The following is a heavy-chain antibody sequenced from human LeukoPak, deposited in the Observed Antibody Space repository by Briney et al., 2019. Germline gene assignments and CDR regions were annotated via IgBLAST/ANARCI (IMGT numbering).Heavy chain of an antibody. V-gene: IGHV4-34*01. J-gene: IGHJ3*02. CDR3: ARTTVTIADHDAFDI. CDR1: GGSFSGYY. CDR2: IYYSGST. D-gene: IGHD4-17*01. Sequence: KPSETLSLTCAVYGGSFSGYYWSWIRQPPGKGLEWIGSIYYSGSTYYNPSLKSRVTISVDTSKNQFSLKLSSVTAADTAVYYCARTTVTIADHDAFDIWGQGTMVTVSS.